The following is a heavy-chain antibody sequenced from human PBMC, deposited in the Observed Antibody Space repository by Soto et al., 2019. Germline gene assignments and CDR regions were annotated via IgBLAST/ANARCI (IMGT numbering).Heavy chain of an antibody. Sequence: QVQLVQSGAEVKKPGSSVKVSCKASGGTFGSYTISWVRQAPGQGLEWMGRIIPILGIANYAQKFQGRVTITADKSTSTAYMELSSLSSEDTAVYYCAGLARSGTVASPWAWDYWGQGTLVTVSS. J-gene: IGHJ4*02. CDR3: AGLARSGTVASPWAWDY. CDR1: GGTFGSYT. D-gene: IGHD3-10*01. CDR2: IIPILGIA. V-gene: IGHV1-69*02.